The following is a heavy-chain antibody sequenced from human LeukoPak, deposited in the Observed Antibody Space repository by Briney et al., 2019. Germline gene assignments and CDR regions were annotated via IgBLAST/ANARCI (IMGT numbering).Heavy chain of an antibody. CDR3: AREPRSDIVSGYNPDWYFDL. Sequence: GSSVKVSCKASGGTFKTHGISWVRQAPGQGLEWMGGIVPIFGTTNYAPKFQNRVTITAGKTTSTAYMELTSLRSEDTAVYYCAREPRSDIVSGYNPDWYFDLWGRGTLVTVSS. D-gene: IGHD3-9*01. V-gene: IGHV1-69*06. J-gene: IGHJ2*01. CDR2: IVPIFGTT. CDR1: GGTFKTHG.